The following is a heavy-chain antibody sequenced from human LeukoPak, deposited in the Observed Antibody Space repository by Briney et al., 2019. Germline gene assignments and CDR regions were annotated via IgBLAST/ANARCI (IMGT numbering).Heavy chain of an antibody. Sequence: GGSLRLSCAASGFTFSTFAMIWLRQPPGKGLEGVSSIFPSGGEIHYADSVRGRFIISRDNSKSTLSLQMYSLRAEDTAIYYCATYRQVLLPFESWGQGTLVTVSS. CDR3: ATYRQVLLPFES. CDR2: IFPSGGEI. CDR1: GFTFSTFA. D-gene: IGHD2-8*02. V-gene: IGHV3-23*01. J-gene: IGHJ4*02.